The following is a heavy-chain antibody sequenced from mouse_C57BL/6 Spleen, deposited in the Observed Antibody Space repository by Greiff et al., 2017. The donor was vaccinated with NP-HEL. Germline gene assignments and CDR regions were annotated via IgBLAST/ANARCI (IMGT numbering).Heavy chain of an antibody. CDR1: GFNIKDYY. J-gene: IGHJ4*01. CDR3: ARSSITTVYAMDY. CDR2: IDPEDGET. Sequence: VHVKQSGAELVKPGASVKLSCTASGFNIKDYYMHWVKQRTEQGLEWIGRIDPEDGETKYAPKFQGKATITADTSSNTAYLQLSSLTSEDTAVYYCARSSITTVYAMDYWGQGTSVTVSS. V-gene: IGHV14-2*01. D-gene: IGHD1-1*01.